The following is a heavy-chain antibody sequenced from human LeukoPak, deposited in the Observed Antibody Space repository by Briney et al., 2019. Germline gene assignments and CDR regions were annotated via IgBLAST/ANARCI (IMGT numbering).Heavy chain of an antibody. CDR2: IYSGGST. D-gene: IGHD2-15*01. CDR3: ARSIVVVVAAGVSDAFDI. Sequence: PGGSLRLSCAASGFTVSSNYMSWVRQAPGKGLEWVSVIYSGGSTYYADSVKGRFTISRDNSKNTLYLQMNSLRAEDTAVYYCARSIVVVVAAGVSDAFDIWGQGTMVTVSS. V-gene: IGHV3-53*01. CDR1: GFTVSSNY. J-gene: IGHJ3*02.